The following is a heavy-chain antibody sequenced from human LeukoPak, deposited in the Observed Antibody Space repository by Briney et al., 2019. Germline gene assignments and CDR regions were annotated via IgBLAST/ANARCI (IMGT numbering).Heavy chain of an antibody. D-gene: IGHD6-19*01. J-gene: IGHJ3*02. Sequence: SVKVSCKASGYTFTSYGISWVRQAPGQGLEWMGRIIPILGIANYAQKFQGRVTITADKSTSTAYMELSSLRSEDTAVYYCARGSSGWYAGHAFDIWGQGTMVTVSS. CDR1: GYTFTSYG. V-gene: IGHV1-69*04. CDR2: IIPILGIA. CDR3: ARGSSGWYAGHAFDI.